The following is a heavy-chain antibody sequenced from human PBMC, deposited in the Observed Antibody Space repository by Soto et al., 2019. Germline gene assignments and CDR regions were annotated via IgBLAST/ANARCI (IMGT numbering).Heavy chain of an antibody. Sequence: ASVKVSCKASGYTFTRYYMHWVRQAPGQGLEWMGIINPSSGSTTYAEKLQGRVTMTRDTSTSTIYMELSSLRSEDTAVYYCARIEVLRDAFDIWGQGTMVTVSS. CDR2: INPSSGST. CDR3: ARIEVLRDAFDI. J-gene: IGHJ3*02. D-gene: IGHD3-16*01. CDR1: GYTFTRYY. V-gene: IGHV1-46*01.